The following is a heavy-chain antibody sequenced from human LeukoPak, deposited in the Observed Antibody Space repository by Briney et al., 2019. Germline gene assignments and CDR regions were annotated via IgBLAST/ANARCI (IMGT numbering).Heavy chain of an antibody. J-gene: IGHJ4*02. Sequence: GGSLRLSCTASGFTFGGYAISWFRQAPGKGLEWVGFIRSKAYGGTTEYAASVKGRFTISRDDSKSIAYLQMNSLKTEDTAVYYCTRAGSWMTAIPLLDYWGQGTLVTVSS. CDR1: GFTFGGYA. D-gene: IGHD2-21*02. CDR2: IRSKAYGGTT. CDR3: TRAGSWMTAIPLLDY. V-gene: IGHV3-49*03.